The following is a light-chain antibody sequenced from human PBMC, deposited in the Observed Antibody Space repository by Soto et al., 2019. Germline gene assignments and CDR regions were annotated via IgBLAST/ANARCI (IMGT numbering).Light chain of an antibody. V-gene: IGKV3-20*01. Sequence: IVLTQSPATLSLYPGERATLSCRASQSVSSSYLAWYQQKPGQAPRLLIYGASSRATGIPDRFSGSGSGTDFTHTISRLEPEDFAVYYCQQEKTFGQGTKVDI. CDR1: QSVSSSY. J-gene: IGKJ1*01. CDR3: QQEKT. CDR2: GAS.